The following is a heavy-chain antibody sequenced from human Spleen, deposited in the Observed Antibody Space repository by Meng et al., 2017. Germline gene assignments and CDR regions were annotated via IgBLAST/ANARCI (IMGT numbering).Heavy chain of an antibody. Sequence: QVHLQESGPGLVKPSQTLSLTCNVSGNSISSGGYYWSWIRQHPGTGLEWIGFIYYSGTTSYNPSLKSRVSISVDTSKNQFSLKLRSVTAADTAVYYCARGSTGWSTDYDNWGQGTLVTVSS. CDR2: IYYSGTT. CDR1: GNSISSGGYY. J-gene: IGHJ4*02. V-gene: IGHV4-31*03. CDR3: ARGSTGWSTDYDN. D-gene: IGHD6-19*01.